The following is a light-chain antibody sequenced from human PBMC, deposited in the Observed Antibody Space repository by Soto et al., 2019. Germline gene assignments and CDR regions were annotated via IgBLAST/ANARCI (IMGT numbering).Light chain of an antibody. Sequence: EIVMTQSPATLSVSPGERATLSCRASQSVSSNLAWYQQKPGQAPRLLIYGASTRATGIPARFSGSGSGTEFTLTISSLQSEDFAVYYCQQYYYWPANSFGQGTKV. CDR1: QSVSSN. J-gene: IGKJ2*03. CDR3: QQYYYWPANS. CDR2: GAS. V-gene: IGKV3-15*01.